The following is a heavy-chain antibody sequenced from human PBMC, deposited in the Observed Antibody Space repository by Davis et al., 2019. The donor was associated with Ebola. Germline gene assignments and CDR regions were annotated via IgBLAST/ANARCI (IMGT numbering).Heavy chain of an antibody. D-gene: IGHD6-19*01. CDR1: GFTFSAYW. CDR2: IKQDGSDK. CDR3: AKDSGWAMSP. J-gene: IGHJ5*02. Sequence: PGGSLRLSCAASGFTFSAYWMTWVRQAPGKGLEWVANIKQDGSDKHYLDSVKGRFTISRDNAKNSLYLQMNSLRAEDTAIYYCAKDSGWAMSPWGQGTLVTVSS. V-gene: IGHV3-7*01.